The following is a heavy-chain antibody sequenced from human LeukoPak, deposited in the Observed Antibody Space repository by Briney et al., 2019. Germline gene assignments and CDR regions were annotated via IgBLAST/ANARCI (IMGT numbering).Heavy chain of an antibody. Sequence: ASVKVSCKASGYTFTGYYMHWVRQAPGQGLEWMGWINPNSGGTNYAQKFQGRVTMTRDTSISTAYMELSRLRSDDTAVYYCARGRGGGSYFAFDIWGQGTMVTVSS. CDR2: INPNSGGT. CDR3: ARGRGGGSYFAFDI. CDR1: GYTFTGYY. V-gene: IGHV1-2*02. J-gene: IGHJ3*02. D-gene: IGHD1-26*01.